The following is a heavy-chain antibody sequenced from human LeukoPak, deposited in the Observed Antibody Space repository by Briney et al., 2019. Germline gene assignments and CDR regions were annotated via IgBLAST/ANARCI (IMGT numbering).Heavy chain of an antibody. CDR2: ISSSGNYI. D-gene: IGHD3-22*01. Sequence: GGSLRLSCAASGFTFTNYSMNWVRQAPGKGLEWVSSISSSGNYIYYADSVKGRFTISRDNARNSLYLQMNSLRAEDTAVYYCARGGRGTIIMIVVAALDYWGQGTLVTVSS. CDR3: ARGGRGTIIMIVVAALDY. V-gene: IGHV3-21*01. CDR1: GFTFTNYS. J-gene: IGHJ4*02.